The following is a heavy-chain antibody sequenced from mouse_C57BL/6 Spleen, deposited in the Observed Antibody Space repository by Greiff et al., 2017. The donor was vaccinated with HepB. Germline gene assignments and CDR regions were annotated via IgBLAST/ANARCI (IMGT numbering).Heavy chain of an antibody. CDR2: ISDGGSYT. CDR3: ARDHPIYYGNYEGYYAMDY. J-gene: IGHJ4*01. D-gene: IGHD2-1*01. CDR1: GFTFSSSA. Sequence: EVKLMESGGGLVKPGGSLKLSCAASGFTFSSSAMSWVRQTPEKRLEWVATISDGGSYTYYPDNVQGRFTISRDNAKNNLYLQMSHLKSEDTAMYYCARDHPIYYGNYEGYYAMDYWGQGTSVTVSS. V-gene: IGHV5-4*01.